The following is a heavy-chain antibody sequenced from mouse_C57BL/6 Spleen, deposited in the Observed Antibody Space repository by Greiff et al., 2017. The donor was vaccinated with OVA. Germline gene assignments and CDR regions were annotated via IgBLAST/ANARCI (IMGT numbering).Heavy chain of an antibody. J-gene: IGHJ4*01. CDR3: ARDDYDAGAYYAMDY. CDR2: IYPGDGDT. D-gene: IGHD2-4*01. V-gene: IGHV1-82*01. Sequence: QVQLQQSGPELVKPGASVKISCKASGYAFSSSWMNWVKQRPGKGLEWIGRIYPGDGDTNYNGKFKGKATLTADKSSITAYMQLSSLTSEDSAVYVCARDDYDAGAYYAMDYWGQGTSVTVSS. CDR1: GYAFSSSW.